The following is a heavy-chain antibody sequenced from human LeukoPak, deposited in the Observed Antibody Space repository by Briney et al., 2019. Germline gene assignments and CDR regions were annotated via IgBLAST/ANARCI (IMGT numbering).Heavy chain of an antibody. CDR3: ARGGKKYYDFWSGDYYYYMDV. CDR1: GGSFSGYY. J-gene: IGHJ6*03. V-gene: IGHV4-34*01. D-gene: IGHD3-3*01. Sequence: SESLSLTCAVYGGSFSGYYWSWVRQPPGKGLEWIGEINHSGSHNYNPTLKSRSTISVDTSKSQFSLKLSSGTAADTAVYYCARGGKKYYDFWSGDYYYYMDVWGKGTTVTVSS. CDR2: INHSGSH.